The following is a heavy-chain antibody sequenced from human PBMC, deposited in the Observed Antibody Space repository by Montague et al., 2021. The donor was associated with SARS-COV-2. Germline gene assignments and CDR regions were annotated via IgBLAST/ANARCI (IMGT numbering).Heavy chain of an antibody. CDR2: ISSSSSYI. CDR1: GFTFSSYS. Sequence: SLRLSCSASGFTFSSYSMNWVRQAPGKGVEWVSSISSSSSYIYYADSVKGRFTISRDNAKNSLYLQMNSLRAEDTAVYYCARSHELWFGENPQGPGAFDIWGQGTMVTVSS. CDR3: ARSHELWFGENPQGPGAFDI. D-gene: IGHD3-10*01. J-gene: IGHJ3*02. V-gene: IGHV3-21*01.